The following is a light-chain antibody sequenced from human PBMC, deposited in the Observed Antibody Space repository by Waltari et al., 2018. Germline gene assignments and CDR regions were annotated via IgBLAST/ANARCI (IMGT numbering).Light chain of an antibody. CDR2: TTS. J-gene: IGKJ2*01. V-gene: IGKV1-39*01. CDR1: QSITRY. CDR3: QQSFNTPRT. Sequence: DIQMTQSPSSLSASVGDRVTITCRASQSITRYLNWYQQKPGKAPKLLIYTTSTLQSEIPSRFIGSGSGTDFTLTISSLQPEDFATYYCQQSFNTPRTFGQGTKLEIK.